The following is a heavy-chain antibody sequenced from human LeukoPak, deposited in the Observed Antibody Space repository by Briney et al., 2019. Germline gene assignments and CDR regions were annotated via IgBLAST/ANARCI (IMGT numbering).Heavy chain of an antibody. Sequence: PGGSLRLSCAASGFTFSSYGMHWVRQAPGKGLEWVAFIRYDGSNKYYADSVKGRFTISRDNSKNTLYLQMNSLRAEDTAVYYCAKDQSNDFWSGYENFDYWGQGTLVTVSS. CDR1: GFTFSSYG. CDR2: IRYDGSNK. CDR3: AKDQSNDFWSGYENFDY. D-gene: IGHD3-3*01. J-gene: IGHJ4*02. V-gene: IGHV3-30*02.